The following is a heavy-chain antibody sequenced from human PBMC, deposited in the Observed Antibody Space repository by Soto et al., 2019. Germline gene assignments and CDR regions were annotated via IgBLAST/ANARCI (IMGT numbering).Heavy chain of an antibody. V-gene: IGHV3-7*01. J-gene: IGHJ4*02. Sequence: GGSLRLSCAASGFTFSSYWMSWVRQAPGKGLEWVANIKQDGSEKYYVDSVKGRFTISRDNAKNSLYLQMNSLRAEDTAVYYCARVVYYGSGSPKVYFDYWGQGTLVTVSS. D-gene: IGHD3-10*01. CDR1: GFTFSSYW. CDR3: ARVVYYGSGSPKVYFDY. CDR2: IKQDGSEK.